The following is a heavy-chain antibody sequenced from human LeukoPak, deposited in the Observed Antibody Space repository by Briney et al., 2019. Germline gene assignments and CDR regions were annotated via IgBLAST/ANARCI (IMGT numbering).Heavy chain of an antibody. CDR1: GFTLSSNY. CDR3: ARDRSGSFSPDDCDY. D-gene: IGHD1-26*01. V-gene: IGHV3-53*01. J-gene: IGHJ4*02. CDR2: IYSGGST. Sequence: PGGSLRLSCAASGFTLSSNYMSWVRQAPGKGLEWGSVIYSGGSTYYADSVKGRFTISRDNSKNTLYLQMNSLRAEDTAVYYCARDRSGSFSPDDCDYWGQGTLVTVSS.